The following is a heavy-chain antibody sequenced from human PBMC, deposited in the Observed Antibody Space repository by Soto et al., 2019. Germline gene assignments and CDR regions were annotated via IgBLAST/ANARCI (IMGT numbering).Heavy chain of an antibody. Sequence: QVQLQESGPGLVRPSQTLSLTCTVSGFSISSGGDYYWSWVRQSPGKGLESIGYIYYTGTTYYSPSLKGRLTISGDTSKSQFALTLASVTVADTAVYFCARGFRNPVGATPGRFDPRGQGTLVTVSS. CDR1: GFSISSGGDYY. D-gene: IGHD2-15*01. CDR2: IYYTGTT. J-gene: IGHJ5*02. CDR3: ARGFRNPVGATPGRFDP. V-gene: IGHV4-30-4*08.